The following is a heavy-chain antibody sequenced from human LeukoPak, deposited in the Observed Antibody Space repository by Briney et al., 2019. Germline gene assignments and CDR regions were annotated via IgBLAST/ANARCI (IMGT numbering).Heavy chain of an antibody. CDR2: INNNGRT. Sequence: SETLSLTCTVSGGSISSGGYYWSWIRQHLGKGLEWIGYINNNGRTYYNPSLKSRVTISVDTSKKQLSLKLSSVTAADTAVYYCSSGSNTDAFDIWGQGTMVTVSS. CDR3: SSGSNTDAFDI. J-gene: IGHJ3*02. D-gene: IGHD6-19*01. V-gene: IGHV4-31*03. CDR1: GGSISSGGYY.